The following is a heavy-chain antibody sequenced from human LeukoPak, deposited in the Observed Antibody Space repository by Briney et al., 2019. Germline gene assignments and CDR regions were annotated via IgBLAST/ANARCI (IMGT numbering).Heavy chain of an antibody. CDR2: IYYSGST. J-gene: IGHJ4*02. CDR3: ARDMWKGGQAAFDY. Sequence: SETLSLTCTVSGGSISSYYWSWIRQPPGKGLEWIGYIYYSGSTNYNPSLKSRVTISVDTSKNQFSLELSSVTAADTAVYYCARDMWKGGQAAFDYWGQGTLVTVSS. D-gene: IGHD1-1*01. V-gene: IGHV4-59*01. CDR1: GGSISSYY.